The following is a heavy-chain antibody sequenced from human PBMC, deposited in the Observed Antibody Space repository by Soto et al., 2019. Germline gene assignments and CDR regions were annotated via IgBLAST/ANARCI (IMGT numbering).Heavy chain of an antibody. J-gene: IGHJ6*02. Sequence: PGGSLRLSCAASGFTFSNAWMNWVRQAPGKGLEWVGRIKSKTDGGTTDYAAPVKGRFTISRDDSKNTLYLQMNSLKTEDTAVYYCTTESRFWSGYYTYYYYYGMDVWGQGTTVNVSS. V-gene: IGHV3-15*07. CDR2: IKSKTDGGTT. CDR3: TTESRFWSGYYTYYYYYGMDV. CDR1: GFTFSNAW. D-gene: IGHD3-3*01.